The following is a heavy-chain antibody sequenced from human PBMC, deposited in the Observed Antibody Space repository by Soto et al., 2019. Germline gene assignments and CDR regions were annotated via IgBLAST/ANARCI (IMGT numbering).Heavy chain of an antibody. V-gene: IGHV3-23*01. CDR3: AKDLLVTAPLVGPAGD. J-gene: IGHJ4*02. CDR2: ISGSGGST. D-gene: IGHD2-21*02. Sequence: GGSLRLSCAASGFTFSSYAMSWVRQAPGKGLEWASAISGSGGSTYYADSVKGRFTISRDNSKNTLYLQMNSLRAEDTAVYYCAKDLLVTAPLVGPAGDWGQGTLVTVSS. CDR1: GFTFSSYA.